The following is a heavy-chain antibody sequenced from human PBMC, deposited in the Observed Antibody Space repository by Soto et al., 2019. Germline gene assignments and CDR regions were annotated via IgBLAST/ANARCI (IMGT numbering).Heavy chain of an antibody. V-gene: IGHV4-39*01. Sequence: QLQLQESGPGLVKPSETLSLTCTVSGGSISGSSYYWGCIRQPPGKGLEWIGSIYYSGSTYYNPSLKSRVTISVDTSKNQFSLKLSSVTAADTAGYYCASWYGDYVSYWGQGTLVTVSS. CDR1: GGSISGSSYY. CDR3: ASWYGDYVSY. D-gene: IGHD4-17*01. CDR2: IYYSGST. J-gene: IGHJ4*02.